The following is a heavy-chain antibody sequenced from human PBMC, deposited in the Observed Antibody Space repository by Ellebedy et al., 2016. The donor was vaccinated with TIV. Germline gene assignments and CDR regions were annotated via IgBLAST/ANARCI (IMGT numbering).Heavy chain of an antibody. CDR3: AKEVSGIVVVVAATPDY. CDR1: GFTVSSNY. Sequence: GESLKISXAASGFTVSSNYMSWVRQAPGKGLEWVSVIYSGGSTYYADSVKGRFTISRDNSKNTLYLQMNSLRAEDTAVYYCAKEVSGIVVVVAATPDYWGQGTLVTVSS. D-gene: IGHD2-15*01. J-gene: IGHJ4*02. CDR2: IYSGGST. V-gene: IGHV3-53*01.